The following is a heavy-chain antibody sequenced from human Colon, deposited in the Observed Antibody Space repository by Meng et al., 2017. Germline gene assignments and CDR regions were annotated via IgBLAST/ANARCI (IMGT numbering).Heavy chain of an antibody. V-gene: IGHV3-74*01. D-gene: IGHD6-19*01. Sequence: GGSLRLSCAASEFISSNFWHWVRQAPGKGLVWVSRINSDGGNAVYADSVKSRLSISRDNAHNTRYLQMNSLRAEDTAVYDCISYTSDWNWGQGTRVTVSS. J-gene: IGHJ4*02. CDR2: INSDGGNA. CDR1: EFISSNFW. CDR3: ISYTSDWN.